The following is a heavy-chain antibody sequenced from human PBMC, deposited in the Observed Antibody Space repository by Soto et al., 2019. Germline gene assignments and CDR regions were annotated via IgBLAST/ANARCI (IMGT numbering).Heavy chain of an antibody. D-gene: IGHD5-18*01. CDR2: IVVGSGNT. Sequence: SVKVSCKASGFTFTSSAVQWVRQARGQRLEWIGWIVVGSGNTNYAQKFQERVTITRDMSTSTAYMELSSLRSEGTAVYYCAAFGGRDGYSLSIDYWGQGTLVTVSS. V-gene: IGHV1-58*01. CDR1: GFTFTSSA. CDR3: AAFGGRDGYSLSIDY. J-gene: IGHJ4*02.